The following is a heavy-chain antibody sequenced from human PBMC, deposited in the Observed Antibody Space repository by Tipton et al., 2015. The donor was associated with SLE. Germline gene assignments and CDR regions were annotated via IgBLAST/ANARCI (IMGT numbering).Heavy chain of an antibody. Sequence: SLRLSCEASGFTFSSYAMNWVRQAPGKGLEWVSVIYSGDSRTYYADSVKGRFTISRDNSKNTLYLDMNNLRPEDTAVYYCAKDDTAAAYFFDHWGQGTLVTVSP. CDR1: GFTFSSYA. V-gene: IGHV3-23*03. CDR3: AKDDTAAAYFFDH. J-gene: IGHJ4*02. D-gene: IGHD6-25*01. CDR2: IYSGDSRT.